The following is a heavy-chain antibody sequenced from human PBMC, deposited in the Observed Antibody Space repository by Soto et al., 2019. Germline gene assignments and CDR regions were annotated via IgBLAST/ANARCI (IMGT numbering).Heavy chain of an antibody. Sequence: GASVKVSCKASGGGNLRDYRTTWVRRAPGKGLEWMGGFVPELGAANYAQKFQGRVTMTEDTSTDTAYMELRSLRSEDTAVYYCATDSSSSVGVHWFDPWGQGTLVTVSS. J-gene: IGHJ5*02. CDR1: GGGNLRDYR. V-gene: IGHV1-24*01. D-gene: IGHD6-6*01. CDR2: FVPELGAA. CDR3: ATDSSSSVGVHWFDP.